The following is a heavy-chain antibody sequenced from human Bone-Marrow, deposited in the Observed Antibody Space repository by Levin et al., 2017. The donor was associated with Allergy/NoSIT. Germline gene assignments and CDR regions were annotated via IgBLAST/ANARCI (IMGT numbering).Heavy chain of an antibody. D-gene: IGHD2-2*01. Sequence: ASVKVSCKASGYTFTSYGISWVRQAPGQGLEWMGWISAYNGNTNYAQKLQGRVTMTTDTSTSTAYMELRSLRSDDTAVYYCARGPVVPADTFYYYYYGMDVWGQGTTVTVSS. CDR2: ISAYNGNT. V-gene: IGHV1-18*01. J-gene: IGHJ6*02. CDR1: GYTFTSYG. CDR3: ARGPVVPADTFYYYYYGMDV.